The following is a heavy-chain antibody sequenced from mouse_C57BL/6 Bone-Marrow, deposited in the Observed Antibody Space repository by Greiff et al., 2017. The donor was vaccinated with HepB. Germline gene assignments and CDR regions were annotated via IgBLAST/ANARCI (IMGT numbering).Heavy chain of an antibody. CDR1: GYTFISYW. CDR2: IDPNSGGT. V-gene: IGHV1-72*01. CDR3: AYYYGSSLYWNFDV. J-gene: IGHJ1*03. D-gene: IGHD1-1*01. Sequence: QVQLQQLGAEFLKPGASVKLSCKAFGYTFISYWLHWVKQRLGRGLEWIGRIDPNSGGTKYNERFKSKATLTVDNPSSTAYMQLSSLPSEDSAVYYCAYYYGSSLYWNFDVWGTGTTVTVSS.